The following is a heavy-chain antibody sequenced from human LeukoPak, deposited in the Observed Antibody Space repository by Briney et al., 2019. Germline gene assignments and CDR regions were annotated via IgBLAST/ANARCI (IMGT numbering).Heavy chain of an antibody. V-gene: IGHV1-8*01. CDR1: GYTFTSYD. Sequence: ASVKVSCKASGYTFTSYDINWVRQATGQGLEWMGWMNPNSGNTGYAQKFQGRVTMTRNTSISTAYMELSSLSSEDTAVYYCARVGKAVAGTSYYYGMDVWGQGTTVTVSS. CDR3: ARVGKAVAGTSYYYGMDV. CDR2: MNPNSGNT. J-gene: IGHJ6*02. D-gene: IGHD6-19*01.